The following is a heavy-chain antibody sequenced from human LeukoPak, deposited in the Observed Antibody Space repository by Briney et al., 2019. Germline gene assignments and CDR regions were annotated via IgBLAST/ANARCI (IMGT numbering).Heavy chain of an antibody. CDR3: ARDFADSGYDWSY. CDR2: IYYSGST. Sequence: SETLSLTCTVSGGSISSSSYYWGWIRQPPGKGLEWIGSIYYSGSTYYNPSLKSRVTISVDTSKNQFSLKLSSVTAADTAVYYCARDFADSGYDWSYWGQGTLVTVSS. CDR1: GGSISSSSYY. D-gene: IGHD5-12*01. J-gene: IGHJ4*02. V-gene: IGHV4-39*07.